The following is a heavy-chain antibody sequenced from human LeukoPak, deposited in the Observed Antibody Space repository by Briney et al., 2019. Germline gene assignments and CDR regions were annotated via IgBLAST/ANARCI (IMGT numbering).Heavy chain of an antibody. J-gene: IGHJ5*02. D-gene: IGHD6-19*01. CDR2: IYTSGST. V-gene: IGHV4-4*07. CDR1: GGSISSYY. CDR3: ARARSSGWSRKWFDP. Sequence: SETLSLTCTVSGGSISSYYWSWVRQPAGKGLEWIGRIYTSGSTSSNPSLRSRVTISIETSKNQFSLKLSSVTAADTAVYYCARARSSGWSRKWFDPWGQGTLVTVSS.